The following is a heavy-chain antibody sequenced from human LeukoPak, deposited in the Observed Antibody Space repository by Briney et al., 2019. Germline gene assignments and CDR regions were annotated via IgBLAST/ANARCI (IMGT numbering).Heavy chain of an antibody. D-gene: IGHD3-22*01. CDR2: IYYSGST. CDR3: ARSMIVVVIRYKDAFDI. Sequence: SETLSLTCTVSGGSISSSSFYWGWIRQPPGNGLEWIGSIYYSGSTYYNPSLKSRVTISVDTSKNQFSLKLSSVTAAETAVYYCARSMIVVVIRYKDAFDIWGQGTMVTVPS. J-gene: IGHJ3*02. CDR1: GGSISSSSFY. V-gene: IGHV4-39*01.